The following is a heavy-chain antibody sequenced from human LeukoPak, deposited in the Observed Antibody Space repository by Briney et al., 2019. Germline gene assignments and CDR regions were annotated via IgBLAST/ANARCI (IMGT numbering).Heavy chain of an antibody. CDR2: ITGSGDGT. D-gene: IGHD3-10*01. J-gene: IGHJ4*02. CDR3: VKGFVHPTYYFDY. Sequence: GGSLRLSCAASGFTFSNYAMMWVRQAPGKRLEWVSSITGSGDGTYYADSVRGRLTISRDNSENTLYLQLNSLRAEDTAVYFCVKGFVHPTYYFDYWDQGTLVTVSS. V-gene: IGHV3-23*01. CDR1: GFTFSNYA.